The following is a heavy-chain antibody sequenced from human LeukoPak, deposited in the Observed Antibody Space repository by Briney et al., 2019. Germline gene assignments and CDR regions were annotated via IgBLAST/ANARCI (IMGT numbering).Heavy chain of an antibody. CDR3: ARSGYYYGSGSYLHYHYGMDV. D-gene: IGHD3-10*01. CDR2: IGTAGDT. V-gene: IGHV3-13*04. J-gene: IGHJ6*02. CDR1: GFTFSSYD. Sequence: GGSLRLSCAASGFTFSSYDMHWVRQATGKALEWVSAIGTAGDTYYPGSVKGRFTISRENAKNSLYLQMNSLRAGDTAVYYCARSGYYYGSGSYLHYHYGMDVWGQGTTVTVSS.